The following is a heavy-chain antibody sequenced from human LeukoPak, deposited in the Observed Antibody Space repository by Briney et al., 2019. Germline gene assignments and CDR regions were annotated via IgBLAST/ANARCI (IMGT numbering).Heavy chain of an antibody. V-gene: IGHV3-53*01. D-gene: IGHD4-17*01. CDR3: ARSQHDYGDPDAFDI. CDR2: IYSGGST. Sequence: GGSLRLSCAASGFTVSSNYMSWVRQAPGKGLEWVSVIYSGGSTYYADSVKGRFTISRDNSKNTLYLQMNSLRAEDTAVYYCARSQHDYGDPDAFDIWGQGTMVTVSS. J-gene: IGHJ3*02. CDR1: GFTVSSNY.